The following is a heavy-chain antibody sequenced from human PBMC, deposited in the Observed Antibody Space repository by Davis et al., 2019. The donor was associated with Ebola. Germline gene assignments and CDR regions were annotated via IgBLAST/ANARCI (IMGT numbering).Heavy chain of an antibody. CDR3: AKDRVKSGGMGAFDY. CDR2: IRYDGSII. D-gene: IGHD1-26*01. CDR1: GFTFSNYG. V-gene: IGHV3-30*02. J-gene: IGHJ4*02. Sequence: PGGSLRLSCAASGFTFSNYGMHWVRQAPGKGLEWVAFIRYDGSIIQYGDSVKGRFTISRDNSKNTLHLQMNSLRAEDTAVYYCAKDRVKSGGMGAFDYWGQGTLVTVSS.